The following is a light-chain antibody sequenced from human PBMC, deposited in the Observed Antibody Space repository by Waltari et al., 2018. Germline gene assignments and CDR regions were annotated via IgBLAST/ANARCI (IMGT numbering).Light chain of an antibody. J-gene: IGKJ1*01. CDR1: QSIGSN. CDR3: QQYRDWPRT. Sequence: EIVMTQSPATLSVSPGESATLSCRASQSIGSNLAWYQPKPGQAPRLLIYDTTTRDTDIAARFSGSGSGTEFTLTISSLQSEDFAVYFCQQYRDWPRTFGHGTKVETK. V-gene: IGKV3-15*01. CDR2: DTT.